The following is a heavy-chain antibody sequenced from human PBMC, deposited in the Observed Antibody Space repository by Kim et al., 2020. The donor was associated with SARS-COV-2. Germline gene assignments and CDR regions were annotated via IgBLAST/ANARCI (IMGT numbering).Heavy chain of an antibody. CDR3: TKDRSNPVYSIGD. CDR2: INPNGGGT. J-gene: IGHJ4*02. V-gene: IGHV1-2*02. CDR1: GYTFTNYY. D-gene: IGHD5-18*01. Sequence: ASVKVSCKASGYTFTNYYLHWVRQAPEQGLEWMGWINPNGGGTNYAQKFQGRVSMTSDTSINTAYMAVIRLTSDDTAVYFCTKDRSNPVYSIGDWCQGTLVTVSS.